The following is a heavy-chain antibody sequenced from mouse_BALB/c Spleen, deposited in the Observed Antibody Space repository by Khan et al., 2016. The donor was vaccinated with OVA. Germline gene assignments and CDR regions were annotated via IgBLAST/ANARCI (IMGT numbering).Heavy chain of an antibody. J-gene: IGHJ2*01. CDR3: ARIKKIVATDFGY. Sequence: QVQLQQSGAELVKAGASVKMSCKASGYTFTSYWMHWVKQRLGQGLEWFAETNPTNGRTYYNEKFKSKATLTVDKSSSTAYMLLSGPTFEDSAVYYCARIKKIVATDFGYWGQGTTLTVSS. CDR2: TNPTNGRT. CDR1: GYTFTSYW. D-gene: IGHD1-1*01. V-gene: IGHV1S81*02.